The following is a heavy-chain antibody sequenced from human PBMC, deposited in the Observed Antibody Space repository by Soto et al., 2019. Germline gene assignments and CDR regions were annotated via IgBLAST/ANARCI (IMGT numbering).Heavy chain of an antibody. CDR2: IWYDGSNK. Sequence: QVQLVESGGGVVQPGRSLRLSCAASGFTFSSYGMHWVRQAPGKGLEWVAVIWYDGSNKYYADSVKGRFTISRDNSKNTLYLQMNSLRAEDTAVYYCARDEGGDDYYFDYWGQGTLVTVSS. J-gene: IGHJ4*02. CDR1: GFTFSSYG. D-gene: IGHD2-21*02. V-gene: IGHV3-33*01. CDR3: ARDEGGDDYYFDY.